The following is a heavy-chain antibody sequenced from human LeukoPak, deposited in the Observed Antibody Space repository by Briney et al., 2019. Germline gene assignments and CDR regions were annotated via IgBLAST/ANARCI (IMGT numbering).Heavy chain of an antibody. Sequence: SETLSLTCSVSGDSIRSSSYYWGWIRQPPGKGLEWIGSIYYSGNSYYNPSLKSRVTISVDTSKNQFSLKLSSVTAADTAVYYCARDLWDGGDCCTFDYWGQGTLVTVSS. V-gene: IGHV4-39*07. CDR3: ARDLWDGGDCCTFDY. CDR2: IYYSGNS. D-gene: IGHD2-21*02. J-gene: IGHJ4*02. CDR1: GDSIRSSSYY.